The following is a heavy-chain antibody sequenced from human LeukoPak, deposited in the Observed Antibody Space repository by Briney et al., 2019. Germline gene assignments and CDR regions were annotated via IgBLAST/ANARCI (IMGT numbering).Heavy chain of an antibody. Sequence: ASVKVSCKASGYTFTSYGISWVRQAPGQGLEWMGWISAYNGNTNYAQKLQGRVTMTTDTSTSTVYMELRRLRSDDTAVYYCARTSGGYYFDYWGQGTLVTVSS. D-gene: IGHD3-10*01. CDR2: ISAYNGNT. CDR3: ARTSGGYYFDY. CDR1: GYTFTSYG. V-gene: IGHV1-18*01. J-gene: IGHJ4*02.